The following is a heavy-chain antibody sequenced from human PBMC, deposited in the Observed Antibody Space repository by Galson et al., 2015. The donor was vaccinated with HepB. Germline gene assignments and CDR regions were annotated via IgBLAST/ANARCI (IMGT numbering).Heavy chain of an antibody. D-gene: IGHD6-19*01. Sequence: SLRLSCAASGFTFNSYSMNWVRQAPGKGLEWVSSISSSSSYIYYADSVKGRFTISRDNAKNSLYLQMNSLRAEYTAVYYCARAEYNSGWLPDYWAQGTLVTVSS. CDR1: GFTFNSYS. V-gene: IGHV3-21*01. J-gene: IGHJ4*02. CDR3: ARAEYNSGWLPDY. CDR2: ISSSSSYI.